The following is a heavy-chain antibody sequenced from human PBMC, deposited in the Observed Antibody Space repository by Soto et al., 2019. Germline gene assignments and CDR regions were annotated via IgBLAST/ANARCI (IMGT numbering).Heavy chain of an antibody. CDR1: GGSISGYY. Sequence: QVQLQESGPGLVKPSETLSVTCTVSGGSISGYYWSWIRQPAGKGLEWIGRMDTSGRTNYNPSLKSRVTMSPDTSKNQFSLKLRSVTAADTAFYYCATMLNSGFYRPEGDYFYYGMDVWGQGTTVTVSS. D-gene: IGHD3-22*01. J-gene: IGHJ6*02. CDR2: MDTSGRT. V-gene: IGHV4-4*07. CDR3: ATMLNSGFYRPEGDYFYYGMDV.